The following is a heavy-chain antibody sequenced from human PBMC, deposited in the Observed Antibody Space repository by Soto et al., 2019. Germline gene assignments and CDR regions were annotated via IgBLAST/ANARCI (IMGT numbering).Heavy chain of an antibody. Sequence: GGSLRLSCAASGFTISSFATSWVRQAPGKGLEWVSTINKSGGSTYYADSVKGRFTISRDNSKNMLFLQINGLRAEDTAVYYCAKDPPTTGTTFDYWGRGTLVTVS. D-gene: IGHD1-1*01. CDR2: INKSGGST. CDR1: GFTISSFA. CDR3: AKDPPTTGTTFDY. J-gene: IGHJ4*02. V-gene: IGHV3-23*01.